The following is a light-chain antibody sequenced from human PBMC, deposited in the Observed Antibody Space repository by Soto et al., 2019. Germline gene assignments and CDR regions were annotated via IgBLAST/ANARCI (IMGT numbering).Light chain of an antibody. CDR3: AVWDDSLDGWV. V-gene: IGLV1-44*01. J-gene: IGLJ3*02. CDR1: SSNIGSHV. CDR2: NNN. Sequence: QSVLTQPPSACGTPGQRVTISCSGSSSNIGSHVVYWYQQLAGTAPKLLMYNNNQRPSGVPDRFSGSKSGTSASLAISGLQSEDEADYYCAVWDDSLDGWVFGGGTKVTVL.